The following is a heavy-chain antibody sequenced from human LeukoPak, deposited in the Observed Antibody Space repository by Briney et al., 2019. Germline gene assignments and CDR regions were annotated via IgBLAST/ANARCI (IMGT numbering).Heavy chain of an antibody. J-gene: IGHJ4*02. D-gene: IGHD3-10*01. V-gene: IGHV3-30*03. CDR1: GFTFSRYG. CDR2: ISYDGSNK. Sequence: GRSLRLSCAATGFTFSRYGMHWVRQAPGKGLEWVAQISYDGSNKHYGDSVKGRFTIARDNSKNTLYLQMDSLRTDDTAMYYCARDFGITWAQYYFDYWGQGTLVTVSS. CDR3: ARDFGITWAQYYFDY.